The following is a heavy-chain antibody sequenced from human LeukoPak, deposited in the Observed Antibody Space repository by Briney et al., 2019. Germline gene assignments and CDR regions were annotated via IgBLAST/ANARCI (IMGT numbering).Heavy chain of an antibody. Sequence: GGSLRLSCAASGFIFDDYAMHWVRQAPGKGLEWVSGISWNSGSIGYADSVKGRFTISRDNAKNSVYLQMNSLRPEDTALYYCAKDVRWKDRSGYWSIDYWGQGTLVTVSS. V-gene: IGHV3-9*01. D-gene: IGHD5-18*01. CDR2: ISWNSGSI. CDR1: GFIFDDYA. CDR3: AKDVRWKDRSGYWSIDY. J-gene: IGHJ4*02.